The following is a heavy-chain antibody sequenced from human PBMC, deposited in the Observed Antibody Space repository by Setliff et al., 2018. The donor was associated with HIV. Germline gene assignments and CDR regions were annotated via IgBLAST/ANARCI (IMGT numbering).Heavy chain of an antibody. CDR3: ARDRSGIAVAAPDAFDV. CDR1: GGIFSRFA. V-gene: IGHV1-69*06. Sequence: GASVKVSCKASGGIFSRFAINWVRQAPGQGLEWMGGIIPLLGTPNYAHKFQGRVTITADKYSSTVYMELSSLRSEDSAVFYCARDRSGIAVAAPDAFDVWGQGTMVTVSS. J-gene: IGHJ3*01. D-gene: IGHD6-19*01. CDR2: IIPLLGTP.